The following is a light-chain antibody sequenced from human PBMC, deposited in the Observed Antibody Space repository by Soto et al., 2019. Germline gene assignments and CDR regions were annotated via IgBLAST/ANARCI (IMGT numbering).Light chain of an antibody. Sequence: QSVLTQPASVSGSPGQSITISCTGTSSDIGAYIYVSWYQQHPGKAPKLMISEVSRRPSGVPERFSGSKSGNTASLTVSGLQADDEAHYYCSSYAGSNNFVFGTGTKVTV. V-gene: IGLV2-8*01. CDR2: EVS. J-gene: IGLJ1*01. CDR3: SSYAGSNNFV. CDR1: SSDIGAYIY.